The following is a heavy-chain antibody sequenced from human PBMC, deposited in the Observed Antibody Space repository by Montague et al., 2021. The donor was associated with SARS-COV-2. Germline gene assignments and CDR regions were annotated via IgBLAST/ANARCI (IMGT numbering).Heavy chain of an antibody. CDR3: AREVGWYSSSWFDY. V-gene: IGHV4-31*03. Sequence: TLSLTCTLSGGSISSDGYYWSWIRPGGGKGLVWIGYIYYSGSXYSXPSRKSRVTISVDKTKNQFSLKLSSVTAADTAVYYCAREVGWYSSSWFDYWGQGTLVTVSS. D-gene: IGHD6-13*01. J-gene: IGHJ4*02. CDR1: GGSISSDGYY. CDR2: IYYSGSX.